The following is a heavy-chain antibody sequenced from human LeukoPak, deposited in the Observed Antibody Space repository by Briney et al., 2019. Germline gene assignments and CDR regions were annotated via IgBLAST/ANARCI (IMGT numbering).Heavy chain of an antibody. V-gene: IGHV4-59*11. CDR1: GGSISSHY. D-gene: IGHD6-13*01. CDR2: IYYSGST. Sequence: SETLSLTCTVSGGSISSHYWSWIRQPPGKGLEWIGYIYYSGSTNYNPSLKSRVTISLDTSKNQFSLKLSSVTAADTAVYYCARDGREPRIAAAGTYFDYWGQGTLVTVSS. CDR3: ARDGREPRIAAAGTYFDY. J-gene: IGHJ4*02.